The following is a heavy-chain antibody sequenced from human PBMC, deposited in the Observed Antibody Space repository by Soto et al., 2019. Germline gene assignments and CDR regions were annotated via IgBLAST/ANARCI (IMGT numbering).Heavy chain of an antibody. CDR2: IYYSGTT. Sequence: QLQLQESGPGLVKPSGTLSLTCTVSGGSISTSSYYWAWIRQPPGKGLEWLGSIYYSGTTYYNPSLKSRVTISVDRSKNQFSLNLSLVTAADTALFYCARQGGYCSSNSCYRSWFDLWGQGTPVTVSS. V-gene: IGHV4-39*01. CDR3: ARQGGYCSSNSCYRSWFDL. D-gene: IGHD2-2*01. CDR1: GGSISTSSYY. J-gene: IGHJ5*02.